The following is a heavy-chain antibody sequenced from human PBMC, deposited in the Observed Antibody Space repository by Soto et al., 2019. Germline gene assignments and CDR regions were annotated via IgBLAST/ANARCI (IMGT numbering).Heavy chain of an antibody. CDR2: INSDGSST. Sequence: GESLKISCAASGFTFSSYWMHWVRQAPGKGLVWVSRINSDGSSTSYADSVKGRFTISRDNAKNTLYLQMNSLRAEDTAVYYCARDYNTWVAVAGNLDYWGQGTLVTVSS. CDR3: ARDYNTWVAVAGNLDY. CDR1: GFTFSSYW. J-gene: IGHJ4*02. D-gene: IGHD6-19*01. V-gene: IGHV3-74*01.